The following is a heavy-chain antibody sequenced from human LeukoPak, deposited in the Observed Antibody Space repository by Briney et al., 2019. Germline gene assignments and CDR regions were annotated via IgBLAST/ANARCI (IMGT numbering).Heavy chain of an antibody. Sequence: PGGSLRLSCAASGFTFSSYWMHWVRQAPGKGLVWVSRINIDGSSTSYADSVKGRFPILRDNAKNTVYLQMNSLRVEDTAVYYCARDGADNSGYYFGSLWGQGTVVTVSS. V-gene: IGHV3-74*01. CDR2: INIDGSST. CDR1: GFTFSSYW. CDR3: ARDGADNSGYYFGSL. D-gene: IGHD3-22*01. J-gene: IGHJ3*01.